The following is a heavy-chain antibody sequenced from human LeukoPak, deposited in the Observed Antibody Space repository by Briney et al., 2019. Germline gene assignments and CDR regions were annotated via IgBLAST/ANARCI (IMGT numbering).Heavy chain of an antibody. CDR1: GDSTSSNHYY. D-gene: IGHD3-10*01. Sequence: PSETLSLACTVSGDSTSSNHYYWGWVRQPPGKGLEWIGSGTTYYNPSLKGRVTISVDTSKNQFSLKLSSVTAADTAVYYCARTGGYMVRGVQNWFDPWGQGTLVTVSS. V-gene: IGHV4-39*01. CDR2: GTT. CDR3: ARTGGYMVRGVQNWFDP. J-gene: IGHJ5*02.